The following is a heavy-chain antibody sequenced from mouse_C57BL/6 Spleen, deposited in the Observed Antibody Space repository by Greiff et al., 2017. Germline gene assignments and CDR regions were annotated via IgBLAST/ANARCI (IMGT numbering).Heavy chain of an antibody. D-gene: IGHD1-1*01. CDR3: AKSYYGGSPFGY. Sequence: EVPWVESGGGLVKPGGSLKLSCAASGFTFSDYGIHWVRQAPEKGLEWVAYISSGSSTIYYADTVKGRFTIPRDNAKNTLFLQMTSLRSEDTALYYSAKSYYGGSPFGYWGKGTLVSVS. V-gene: IGHV5-17*01. CDR1: GFTFSDYG. CDR2: ISSGSSTI. J-gene: IGHJ3*01.